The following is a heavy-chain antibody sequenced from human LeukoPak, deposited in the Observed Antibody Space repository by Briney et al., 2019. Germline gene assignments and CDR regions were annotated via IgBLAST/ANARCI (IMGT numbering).Heavy chain of an antibody. Sequence: GGSLRLSCAASGFTFSNAWMIWVRQAPGKGLVWLSQINSDGGRTRYADSVKGRLTISRDNAKNTVYLQMNSLRAEDTAMYYCARGRNGFFDYWGHGTLVTVSS. CDR3: ARGRNGFFDY. CDR1: GFTFSNAW. V-gene: IGHV3-74*01. J-gene: IGHJ4*01. CDR2: INSDGGRT. D-gene: IGHD5-24*01.